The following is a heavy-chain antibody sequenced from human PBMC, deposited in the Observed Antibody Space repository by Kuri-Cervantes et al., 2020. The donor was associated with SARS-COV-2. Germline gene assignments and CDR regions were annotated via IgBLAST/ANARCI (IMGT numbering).Heavy chain of an antibody. CDR1: GFTVSSNY. CDR2: IYSGGST. D-gene: IGHD5-24*01. V-gene: IGHV3-66*02. J-gene: IGHJ6*03. Sequence: GESLKISCAASGFTVSSNYMSWVRQAPGKGLEWVSVIYSGGSTYYADSVKGRFTISRDNSKNTLYLQMNSLRAEDTAVYYCATAGDGLNYYYYMDVWGKGTTVTVSS. CDR3: ATAGDGLNYYYYMDV.